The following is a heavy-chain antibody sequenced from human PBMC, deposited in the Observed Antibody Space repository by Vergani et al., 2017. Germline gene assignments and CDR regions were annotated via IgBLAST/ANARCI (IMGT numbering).Heavy chain of an antibody. V-gene: IGHV3-23*01. CDR2: ISGSGGST. J-gene: IGHJ4*02. D-gene: IGHD3-9*01. CDR1: GFTFSSYA. Sequence: EVQLLESGGGLVQPGGSLRLSCAASGFTFSSYAMSWVRQAPGKGLEWVSAISGSGGSTYYADSVKGRFTISRDNSKNTLYLQMNSLRAEDTAVYYCAKDRGYDILTGYPYYFDYWGQGTLVTVSS. CDR3: AKDRGYDILTGYPYYFDY.